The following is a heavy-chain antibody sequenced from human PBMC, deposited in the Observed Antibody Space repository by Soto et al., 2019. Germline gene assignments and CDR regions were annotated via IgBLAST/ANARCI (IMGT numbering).Heavy chain of an antibody. V-gene: IGHV4-34*01. Sequence: QVQLQQWGAGPLRPLETLSLTCGVSGGSFSGYYWAWIRQSPGKGLEWIGEINGRGSINSNPSLKSRVSTAVDTSKNHYALNLRSVTAADTAVYYCARESHDILTGPPWVWYFDLWGRGTLVTVSS. CDR3: ARESHDILTGPPWVWYFDL. J-gene: IGHJ2*01. CDR1: GGSFSGYY. D-gene: IGHD3-9*01. CDR2: INGRGSI.